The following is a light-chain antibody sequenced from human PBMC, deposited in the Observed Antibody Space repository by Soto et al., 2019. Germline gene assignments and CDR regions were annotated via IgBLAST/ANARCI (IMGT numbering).Light chain of an antibody. Sequence: QSALTQPASVSGSPGQSITISCTGTSSDIGSYNYVSWYQHYPGKAPRLLIYEVTNRPSGVSNRFSGSKSGNTASLTISGLQAEDDADYYCCSYRSSRTWVFGAGTKLTVL. CDR3: CSYRSSRTWV. J-gene: IGLJ3*02. CDR1: SSDIGSYNY. CDR2: EVT. V-gene: IGLV2-14*01.